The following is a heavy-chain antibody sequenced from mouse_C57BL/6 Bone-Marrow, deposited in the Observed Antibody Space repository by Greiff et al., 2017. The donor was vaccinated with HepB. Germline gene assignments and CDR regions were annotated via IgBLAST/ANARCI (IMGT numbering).Heavy chain of an antibody. CDR3: TLIYYYGSYAMDY. V-gene: IGHV14-4*01. CDR1: GFNIKDDY. J-gene: IGHJ4*01. CDR2: IDPENGDT. D-gene: IGHD1-1*01. Sequence: VQLQQSGAELVRPGASVKLSCTASGFNIKDDYMHWVKQRPEQGLEWIGWIDPENGDTEYASKFQGKATITADTSSNTAYLQLSSLTSEDTAVYYCTLIYYYGSYAMDYWGQGTSVTVSS.